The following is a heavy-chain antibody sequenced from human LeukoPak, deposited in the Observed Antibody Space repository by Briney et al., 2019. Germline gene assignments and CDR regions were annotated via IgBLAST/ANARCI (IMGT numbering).Heavy chain of an antibody. CDR1: GYTFIDYY. Sequence: ASVKVSGKASGYTFIDYYMYWVRQAPGQGLEWMGRINPNSGGTNYAQKFQGRVTLTRDTSISTAYMELSRLRSDDTAVYYCARESISPHSIPFDCWGQGTLVTVSS. J-gene: IGHJ4*02. CDR2: INPNSGGT. D-gene: IGHD3-9*01. V-gene: IGHV1-2*06. CDR3: ARESISPHSIPFDC.